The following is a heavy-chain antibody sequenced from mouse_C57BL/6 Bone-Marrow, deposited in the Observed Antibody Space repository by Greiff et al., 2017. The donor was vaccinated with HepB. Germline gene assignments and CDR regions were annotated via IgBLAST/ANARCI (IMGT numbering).Heavy chain of an antibody. V-gene: IGHV1-82*01. Sequence: QVQLQQSGPELVKPGASVKISCKASGYAFSSSWMNWVKQRPGKGLEWIGRIYPGDGDTNYNGKFKGKATRTADKSSSTAYMQLSSLTSEDSAVYFCARRGHYYGSIPYEYFDVWGTGTTVTVSS. CDR2: IYPGDGDT. J-gene: IGHJ1*03. CDR3: ARRGHYYGSIPYEYFDV. CDR1: GYAFSSSW. D-gene: IGHD1-1*01.